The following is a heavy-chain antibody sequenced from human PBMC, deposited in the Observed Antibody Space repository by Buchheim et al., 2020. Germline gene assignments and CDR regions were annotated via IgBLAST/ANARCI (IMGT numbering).Heavy chain of an antibody. CDR3: ARVEQWQYYFDY. CDR2: IYYSGST. V-gene: IGHV4-59*01. D-gene: IGHD6-19*01. J-gene: IGHJ4*02. Sequence: QVQLQESGPGLVKPSETLSLTCTVSGGSISSYYWSWIRQPPGKGLEWIGYIYYSGSTYYNPSLKSRVTISIDTSKNQCSLKLSSVTAADTAVYYCARVEQWQYYFDYWGQGTL. CDR1: GGSISSYY.